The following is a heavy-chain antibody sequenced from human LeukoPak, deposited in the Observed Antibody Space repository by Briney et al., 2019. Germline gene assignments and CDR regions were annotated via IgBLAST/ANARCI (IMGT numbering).Heavy chain of an antibody. CDR3: AREASSSSVIDY. CDR1: GFTLGDYY. D-gene: IGHD6-6*01. CDR2: INSSGNTI. Sequence: PGGSLRLSCVASGFTLGDYYMSWVRQAPGKGLEWISSINSSGNTIYYADSVKGRFTMSRGNAKNSLYLQMNSLRAEDTAVYSCAREASSSSVIDYWGQGTLVTVSS. V-gene: IGHV3-11*01. J-gene: IGHJ4*02.